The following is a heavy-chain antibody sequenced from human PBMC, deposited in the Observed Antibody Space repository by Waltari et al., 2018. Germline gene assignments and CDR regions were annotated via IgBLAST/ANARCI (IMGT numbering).Heavy chain of an antibody. CDR2: ISSSSSYI. J-gene: IGHJ4*02. V-gene: IGHV3-21*01. CDR3: ASQADTAMVIFDY. CDR1: GFTFSSYS. Sequence: EVQLVESGGGLVKPGGSLRLSCAASGFTFSSYSMNWVRQAPGKGLEWVSSISSSSSYIYYADSVKGRFTISRDNAKNSLYLQMNSLRAEDTAVYYCASQADTAMVIFDYWGQGTLVTVSS. D-gene: IGHD5-18*01.